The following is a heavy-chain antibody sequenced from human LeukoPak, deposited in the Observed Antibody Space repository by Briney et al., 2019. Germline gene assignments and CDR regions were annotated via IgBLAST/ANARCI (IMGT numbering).Heavy chain of an antibody. CDR3: AREETTWSVWFDY. CDR2: IYTSGST. J-gene: IGHJ4*02. Sequence: SETLSLTCTVSGGSISSYYWSWIRQPAGKGLEWIVRIYTSGSTNYNPSLKSRVTISVDKSKNQFSLKLSSVTAADTAVYYCAREETTWSVWFDYWGQGTLVTVSS. V-gene: IGHV4-4*07. D-gene: IGHD3-16*01. CDR1: GGSISSYY.